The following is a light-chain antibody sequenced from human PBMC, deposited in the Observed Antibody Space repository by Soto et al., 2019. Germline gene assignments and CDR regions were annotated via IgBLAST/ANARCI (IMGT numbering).Light chain of an antibody. J-gene: IGKJ5*01. CDR2: AAS. Sequence: AIRMTQSPSSFSASTGDRVTITCRASQGISSYLAWYQQKPGKAPKLLIYAASTLQSGVPSRFSGSGSGTDFTLTISCLQSEDFVTYYCQQYYSYPSTFGQGTRLEIQ. V-gene: IGKV1-8*01. CDR3: QQYYSYPST. CDR1: QGISSY.